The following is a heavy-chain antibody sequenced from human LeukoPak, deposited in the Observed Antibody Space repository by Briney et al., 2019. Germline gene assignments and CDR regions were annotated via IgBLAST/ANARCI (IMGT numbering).Heavy chain of an antibody. Sequence: GGSLRLSCAASGFIFSSYAMGWVRQGPGKGLEWVASISGSDSNTYYGDSVKGRFTISRDNSKNTLYLQMNSLRAEDTALYYCAKHWDGPYDAFDIWGQGTMVTVSP. CDR1: GFIFSSYA. V-gene: IGHV3-23*01. D-gene: IGHD1-26*01. CDR2: ISGSDSNT. J-gene: IGHJ3*02. CDR3: AKHWDGPYDAFDI.